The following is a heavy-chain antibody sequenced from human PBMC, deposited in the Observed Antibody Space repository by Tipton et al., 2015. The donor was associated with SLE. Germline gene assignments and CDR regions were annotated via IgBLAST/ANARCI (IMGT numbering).Heavy chain of an antibody. CDR1: GGSISSSSYY. CDR3: ARGAGVVVPRDFDY. D-gene: IGHD2-2*01. Sequence: TLSLTCTVSGGSISSSSYYWGWIRQPPGKGLEWIGSIYYSGSTNYNPSLKSRVTISVDTSKNQFSLKLSSVTAADTAVYYCARGAGVVVPRDFDYWGQGTLVTVSS. CDR2: IYYSGST. J-gene: IGHJ4*02. V-gene: IGHV4-39*07.